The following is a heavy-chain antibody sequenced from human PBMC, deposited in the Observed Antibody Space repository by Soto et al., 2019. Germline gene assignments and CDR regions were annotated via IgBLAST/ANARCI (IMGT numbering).Heavy chain of an antibody. CDR3: ARPVLDWNLGWPFDY. Sequence: SVKVSCKASGGTFSSYAISWVRQAPGQGLEWMGGIIPIFGTANYAQKFQGRVTITADGSTSTAYMELSSLRSEDTAVYYCARPVLDWNLGWPFDYWGKGTLVTVSS. J-gene: IGHJ4*02. CDR2: IIPIFGTA. V-gene: IGHV1-69*13. D-gene: IGHD1-7*01. CDR1: GGTFSSYA.